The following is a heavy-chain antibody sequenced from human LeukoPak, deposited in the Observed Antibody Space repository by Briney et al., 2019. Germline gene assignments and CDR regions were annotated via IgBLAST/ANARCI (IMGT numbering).Heavy chain of an antibody. CDR2: ISHSGST. V-gene: IGHV4-38-2*02. J-gene: IGHJ4*02. D-gene: IGHD3-3*02. Sequence: PSETLSLTCTVSGNSISSGDYYWGWIRQPPGKGLKWIGSISHSGSTYYNPSLKSRVTISVDTSKNQFSLKLSSLTAADTAVYYCARLRRSRLAEFDYWGQGTLVTVSS. CDR1: GNSISSGDYY. CDR3: ARLRRSRLAEFDY.